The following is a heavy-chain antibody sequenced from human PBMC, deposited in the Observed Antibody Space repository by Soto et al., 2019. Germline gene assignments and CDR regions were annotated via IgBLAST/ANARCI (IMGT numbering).Heavy chain of an antibody. CDR3: ARRALRGMGFCDYKGLDM. D-gene: IGHD3-10*01. CDR1: GGSFSGYH. Sequence: QVHLQQWGAGLLKPSETLSLTCAVDGGSFSGYHWTWIRQFPGKGLEWIGEIIHSGRDNYNPSLSGRVSLSIDPSKKPFFPILTSVTASDTPMYYWARRALRGMGFCDYKGLDMWGRGTLVTVSS. J-gene: IGHJ2*01. V-gene: IGHV4-34*12. CDR2: IIHSGRD.